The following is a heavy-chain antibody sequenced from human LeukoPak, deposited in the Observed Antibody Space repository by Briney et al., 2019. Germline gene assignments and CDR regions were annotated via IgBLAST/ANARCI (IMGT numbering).Heavy chain of an antibody. Sequence: PGGSLRLSCAAPGFTFSDYYMSWIRQAPGKGLEWVGLIRSKAYGGTTEYGASVKGRFSISRDDSKSIAYLQMNSLKIEDTAVYYCTRARRADSYCDFWGQGTLVTVSS. CDR2: IRSKAYGGTT. D-gene: IGHD6-13*01. CDR1: GFTFSDYY. V-gene: IGHV3-49*03. J-gene: IGHJ4*02. CDR3: TRARRADSYCDF.